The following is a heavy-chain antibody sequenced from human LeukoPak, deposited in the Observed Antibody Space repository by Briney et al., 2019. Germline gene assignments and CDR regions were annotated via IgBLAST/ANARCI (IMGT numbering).Heavy chain of an antibody. V-gene: IGHV3-23*01. CDR1: GFTFSSYD. J-gene: IGHJ4*02. CDR3: AKIPYGGSRGPLDY. D-gene: IGHD1-26*01. CDR2: ISATGSRT. Sequence: PGGSLRLSCAVSGFTFSSYDMSWVRQAPGKGLDWVSTISATGSRTCYADSVKGRFTISRDNSKNTLFLQMTSLRVDDTAVYYCAKIPYGGSRGPLDYWGQGTLLTVSS.